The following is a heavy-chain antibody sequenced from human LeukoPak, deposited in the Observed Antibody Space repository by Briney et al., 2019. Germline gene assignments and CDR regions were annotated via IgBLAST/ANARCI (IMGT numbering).Heavy chain of an antibody. CDR3: ARGSSWTYYFDY. Sequence: SETLSLTCTVSGGSISSYYWSWIRHPPGKGLEWIGYIYYSGSTNYNPSLKSRVTISVDTSKNQFSLKLSSVTAADTAVYYCARGSSWTYYFDYWGQGTLVTVSS. V-gene: IGHV4-59*08. J-gene: IGHJ4*02. CDR1: GGSISSYY. D-gene: IGHD6-13*01. CDR2: IYYSGST.